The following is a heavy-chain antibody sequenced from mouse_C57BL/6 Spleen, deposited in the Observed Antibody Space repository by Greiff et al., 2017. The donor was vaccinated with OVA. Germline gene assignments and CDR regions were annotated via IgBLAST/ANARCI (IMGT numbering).Heavy chain of an antibody. V-gene: IGHV1-42*01. D-gene: IGHD2-1*01. Sequence: VQLQQSGPELVKPGASVKISCKASGYSFTGYYMNWVKQSPEKSLEWIGEINPSTGGTTYNQKFKAKATLTVDKSSSTAYMQLKSLTSEDSAVYYCASQDARNDYFDYWGQGTTLTVSS. J-gene: IGHJ2*01. CDR1: GYSFTGYY. CDR3: ASQDARNDYFDY. CDR2: INPSTGGT.